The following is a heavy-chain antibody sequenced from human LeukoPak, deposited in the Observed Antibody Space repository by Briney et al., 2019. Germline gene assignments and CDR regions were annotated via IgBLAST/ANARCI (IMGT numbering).Heavy chain of an antibody. D-gene: IGHD6-13*01. CDR3: ARGLAAAANYYYYMDV. CDR1: GFTFSRYT. J-gene: IGHJ6*03. Sequence: GGSLRLSCAGSGFTFSRYTFNWVRQAPGRGLEWVSAISGDSKYIYYTDSVKGRFTISRDNAKNSVFLQMNSLRSEDTAVYYCARGLAAAANYYYYMDVWGKGTTVTVSS. V-gene: IGHV3-21*04. CDR2: ISGDSKYI.